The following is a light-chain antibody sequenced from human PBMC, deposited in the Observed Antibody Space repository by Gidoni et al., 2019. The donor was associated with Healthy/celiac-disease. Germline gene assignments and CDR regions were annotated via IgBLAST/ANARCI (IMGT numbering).Light chain of an antibody. V-gene: IGLV2-14*03. CDR1: SSDVGGYNY. CDR3: SSYTSSSTVV. J-gene: IGLJ2*01. CDR2: DVS. Sequence: QSALTQTASVSGSPGQSITISCTGTSSDVGGYNYVSWYQQPPGKAPKLMIYDVSNRPSGVSNRFSGSKSGNTASLTISGLQAEDEADYYCSSYTSSSTVVFGGGTKLTVL.